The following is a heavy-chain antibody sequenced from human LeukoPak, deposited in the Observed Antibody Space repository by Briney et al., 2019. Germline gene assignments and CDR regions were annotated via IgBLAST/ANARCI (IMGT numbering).Heavy chain of an antibody. CDR2: IDWDDDK. CDR3: ARLNSGTYLDY. D-gene: IGHD1-26*01. V-gene: IGHV2-70*04. Sequence: SGPALVKPTQTLTLTCTFSGFSPSTSGMRVSWIRQPPGKALGWLARIDWDDDKFYSTSLKTRLTISKDTSKNQVVLTMTNMDPVDTATYYCARLNSGTYLDYWGQGTLVTVSS. CDR1: GFSPSTSGMR. J-gene: IGHJ4*02.